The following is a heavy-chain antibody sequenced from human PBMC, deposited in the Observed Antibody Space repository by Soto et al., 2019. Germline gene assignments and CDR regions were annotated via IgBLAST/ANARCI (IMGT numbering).Heavy chain of an antibody. CDR1: GFTFSSYW. D-gene: IGHD3-10*01. J-gene: IGHJ6*03. V-gene: IGHV3-7*01. CDR2: IKQDGSEK. Sequence: GGSLRLSCAASGFTFSSYWMSWVRQAPGKGLEWVANIKQDGSEKYYVDSVKGRFTISRDNAKNSLYLQMNSLRAEDTAVYYCARDELSLHGYYYYYYYMDVWGKGTTVTVSS. CDR3: ARDELSLHGYYYYYYYMDV.